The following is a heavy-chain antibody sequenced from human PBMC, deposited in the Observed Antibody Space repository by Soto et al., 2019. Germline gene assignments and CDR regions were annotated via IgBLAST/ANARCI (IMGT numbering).Heavy chain of an antibody. J-gene: IGHJ4*02. D-gene: IGHD6-19*01. CDR3: ARAVSGYTSGWYGAFDY. CDR2: IYYGGST. V-gene: IGHV4-39*01. CDR1: GGSISSSTYY. Sequence: SETLSLTCTVSGGSISSSTYYWGWIRQPPGKGLEWIGSIYYGGSTYYNPSLKSRVTISVDTSKNQFSLKLSSVTAADTAVYYCARAVSGYTSGWYGAFDYWGQGTLVTVSS.